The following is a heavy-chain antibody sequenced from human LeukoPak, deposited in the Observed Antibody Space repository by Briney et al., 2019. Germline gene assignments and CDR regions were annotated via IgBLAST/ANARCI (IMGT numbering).Heavy chain of an antibody. V-gene: IGHV4-59*01. CDR2: MHYSGST. CDR1: GDSIRSYY. Sequence: SETLSLTCTVSGDSIRSYYWSWIRQPPGKGLEWIGYMHYSGSTNYNPSLKGRVTTSVDTSKNQFSLKLSSVTAADTTVYYCARVVGHDSDGYYAGDFDYWGQGTLVTVSS. D-gene: IGHD3-22*01. J-gene: IGHJ4*02. CDR3: ARVVGHDSDGYYAGDFDY.